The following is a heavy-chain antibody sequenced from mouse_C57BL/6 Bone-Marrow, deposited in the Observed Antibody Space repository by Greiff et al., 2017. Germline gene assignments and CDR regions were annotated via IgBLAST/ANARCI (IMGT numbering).Heavy chain of an antibody. CDR3: ARHYYGSSYGY. J-gene: IGHJ2*01. D-gene: IGHD1-1*01. CDR2: IYPGGGYT. CDR1: GYTFTNYW. Sequence: VQLQQSGAELVRPGTSVKLSCKASGYTFTNYWIGWAKQRPGHGLEWIGDIYPGGGYTNYNEKFKGKATLTADKSSSTAYMQFSSLTSEDSAIYYCARHYYGSSYGYWGQGTTLTVSS. V-gene: IGHV1-63*01.